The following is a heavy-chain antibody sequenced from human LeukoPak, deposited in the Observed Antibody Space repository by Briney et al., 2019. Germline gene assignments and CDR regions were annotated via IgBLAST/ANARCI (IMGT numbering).Heavy chain of an antibody. CDR1: GYTFTSYD. CDR2: MNPNSGNT. D-gene: IGHD6-19*01. J-gene: IGHJ3*02. V-gene: IGHV1-8*03. Sequence: GASVKVSCKASGYTFTSYDINWVRQATGQGLECMGWMNPNSGNTGYAQKFQGRVTITRNTSISTAYMELSSLRSEDTAVYYCASISSGWYDAFDIWGQGTMVTVSS. CDR3: ASISSGWYDAFDI.